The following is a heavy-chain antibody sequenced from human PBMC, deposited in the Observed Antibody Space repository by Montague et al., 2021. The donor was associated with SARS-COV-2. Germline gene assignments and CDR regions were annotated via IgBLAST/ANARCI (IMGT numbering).Heavy chain of an antibody. CDR2: IYYSGST. CDR3: AGARVVVPTTRNWFDP. V-gene: IGHV4-31*03. CDR1: GGSISSGGYY. D-gene: IGHD2-2*01. Sequence: TLSLTCTVSGGSISSGGYYWSWIRQHPGKGLERIGYIYYSGSTYYNPSLRSRLTISADTSKNRFSLKLSSVTAADTAMYYCAGARVVVPTTRNWFDPWGQGTLVTVSS. J-gene: IGHJ5*02.